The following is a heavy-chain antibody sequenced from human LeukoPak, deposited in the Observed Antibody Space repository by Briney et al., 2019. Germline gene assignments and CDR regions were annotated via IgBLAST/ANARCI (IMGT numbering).Heavy chain of an antibody. CDR3: ARGRSRIAAAGTTFDI. J-gene: IGHJ3*02. D-gene: IGHD6-13*01. Sequence: SETLSLTCAVYGGSFSGYYWSWIRQPPGKGLEWIGEINHSGSTNYNPSLKSRVTISVDTSENQFSLKLSSVTAADTAVYYCARGRSRIAAAGTTFDIWGQGTMVTVSS. CDR2: INHSGST. CDR1: GGSFSGYY. V-gene: IGHV4-34*01.